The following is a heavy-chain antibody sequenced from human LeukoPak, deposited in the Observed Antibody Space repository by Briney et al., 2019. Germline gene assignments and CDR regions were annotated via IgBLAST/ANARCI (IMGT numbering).Heavy chain of an antibody. D-gene: IGHD3-10*01. J-gene: IGHJ6*02. CDR3: AKVPYSDYGSGRPPFMDV. Sequence: GGSLRLSCAASGFTFSSYAMSWVRQAPGKGLEWVSTLSNTGIATYYADSVKGRFTISRDNYENTLFLQMDYLRAEDTATYYCAKVPYSDYGSGRPPFMDVWGQGTTVAVSS. CDR1: GFTFSSYA. CDR2: LSNTGIAT. V-gene: IGHV3-23*01.